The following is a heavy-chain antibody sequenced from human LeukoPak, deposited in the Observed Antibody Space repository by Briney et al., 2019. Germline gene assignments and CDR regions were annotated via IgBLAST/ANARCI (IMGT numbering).Heavy chain of an antibody. V-gene: IGHV4-59*01. Sequence: TSETLSLTCTVSGDSISSYFWTWIRQSPGKGLEWIGYVHDSGSTNYNPSLESRVTISADTSKNQFSLKLTSVTAADTAVYYCARDHIRRGCGTNICYPMDVWGKGTTVTVSS. D-gene: IGHD2-2*01. CDR1: GDSISSYF. CDR3: ARDHIRRGCGTNICYPMDV. J-gene: IGHJ6*04. CDR2: VHDSGST.